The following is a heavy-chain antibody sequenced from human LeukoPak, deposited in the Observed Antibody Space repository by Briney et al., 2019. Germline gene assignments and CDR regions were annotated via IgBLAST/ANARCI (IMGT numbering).Heavy chain of an antibody. CDR2: ISISGGST. J-gene: IGHJ6*03. Sequence: GGSLRLSCVASGFTFSTYAMSWVRQAPGKGLEWVSGISISGGSTYYADSVKGRFTISRDNSKNTLYLQMNSLRAEDTAVYYCARAYSETYGLGYYYMDVWGKGTTVTISS. CDR1: GFTFSTYA. D-gene: IGHD1-26*01. CDR3: ARAYSETYGLGYYYMDV. V-gene: IGHV3-23*01.